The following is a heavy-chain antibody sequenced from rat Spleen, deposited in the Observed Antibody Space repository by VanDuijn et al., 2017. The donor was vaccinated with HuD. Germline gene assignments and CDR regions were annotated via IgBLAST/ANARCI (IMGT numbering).Heavy chain of an antibody. D-gene: IGHD1-12*03. Sequence: VQLVESGGGLVQPGRSLKLSCAASGFTFSNYGLHWIRQAPGKGLDWVAYISSSSGTVYADAVKGRFTISRDNSKNTLYLQLSSLKSEDTAIYYCARQDWLSYWGQGVMVTVSS. J-gene: IGHJ2*01. CDR2: ISSSSGT. CDR1: GFTFSNYG. V-gene: IGHV5-62*01. CDR3: ARQDWLSY.